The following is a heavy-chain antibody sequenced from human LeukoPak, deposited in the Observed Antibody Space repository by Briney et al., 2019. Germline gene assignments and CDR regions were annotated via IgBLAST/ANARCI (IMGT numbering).Heavy chain of an antibody. J-gene: IGHJ3*02. CDR1: GFTFSSYV. D-gene: IGHD2-2*01. CDR3: ALGLRYCSSTSCYPYAFDI. V-gene: IGHV3-23*01. Sequence: GGSLRLSCVASGFTFSSYVMSWVRQAPGKGLEWVSGIGGSGGSTYYADSVKGRFTISRDNSKNTLYVQMNSPRAADTAVYYCALGLRYCSSTSCYPYAFDIWGQGTMVTVSS. CDR2: IGGSGGST.